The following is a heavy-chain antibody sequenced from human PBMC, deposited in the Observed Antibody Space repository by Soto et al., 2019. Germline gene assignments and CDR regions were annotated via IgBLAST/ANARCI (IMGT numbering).Heavy chain of an antibody. CDR1: GFTFSSYA. V-gene: IGHV3-23*01. D-gene: IGHD3-3*01. Sequence: PGGSLRLSCAASGFTFSSYAMSWVRQAPGKGLEWVSAISGSGGSTYYADSVKGRFTISRDNSKNTLYLQMNSLRAGDTAVYYCAKDRAIFGVVIMIWNDAFDIWGQGTMVTVSS. CDR3: AKDRAIFGVVIMIWNDAFDI. CDR2: ISGSGGST. J-gene: IGHJ3*02.